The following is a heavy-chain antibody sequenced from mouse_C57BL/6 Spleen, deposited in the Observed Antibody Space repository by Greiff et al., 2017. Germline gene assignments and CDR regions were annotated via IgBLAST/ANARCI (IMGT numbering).Heavy chain of an antibody. CDR1: GYSITSGYY. D-gene: IGHD1-1*01. V-gene: IGHV3-6*01. CDR3: AREGDLITTFYAMDY. CDR2: ISYDGSN. Sequence: DVKLVESGPGLVKPSQSLSLTCSVTGYSITSGYYWNWIRQFPGNKLEWMGYISYDGSNNYNPSLKNRLSIIRDTSKNQFFLKLNSVTTEDTATYYCAREGDLITTFYAMDYWGQGTSVTVSS. J-gene: IGHJ4*01.